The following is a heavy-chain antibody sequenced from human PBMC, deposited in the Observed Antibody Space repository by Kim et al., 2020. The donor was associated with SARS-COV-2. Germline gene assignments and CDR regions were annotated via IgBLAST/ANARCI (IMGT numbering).Heavy chain of an antibody. J-gene: IGHJ6*02. CDR3: ARELYYGDYPPYYYYGMDV. Sequence: ARFTISKDNAKTTLYLQMNSLSAEDTAVYYCARELYYGDYPPYYYYGMDVWGQGTTVTVSS. V-gene: IGHV3-11*01. D-gene: IGHD4-17*01.